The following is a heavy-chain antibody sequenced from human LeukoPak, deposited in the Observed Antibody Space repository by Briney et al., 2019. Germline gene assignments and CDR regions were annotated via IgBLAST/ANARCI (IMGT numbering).Heavy chain of an antibody. Sequence: ASVKVSCKTSGYTFTSYYIHWVRQVPGQGLEWLGIINPSGGSTTYAQKFQGRVTMTTDTSTSTVYMELTSLRSDDTAVYYCARVREMATEGTALDYWGQGTLVTVSS. CDR1: GYTFTSYY. V-gene: IGHV1-46*01. J-gene: IGHJ4*02. D-gene: IGHD5-24*01. CDR3: ARVREMATEGTALDY. CDR2: INPSGGST.